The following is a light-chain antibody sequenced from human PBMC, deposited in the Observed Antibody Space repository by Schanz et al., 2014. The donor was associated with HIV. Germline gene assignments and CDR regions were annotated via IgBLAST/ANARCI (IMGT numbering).Light chain of an antibody. CDR3: QQYNNWPPWT. V-gene: IGKV3D-15*01. J-gene: IGKJ1*01. CDR1: QSVSSN. CDR2: GAS. Sequence: EMVMTQSPATLSASPGERATLSCRASQSVSSNLAWYQQKPGQAPKLLIYGASSRATGITDRFSGSGSGTDFTLTISRLEPEDFAVYYCQQYNNWPPWTFGQGTKVEIK.